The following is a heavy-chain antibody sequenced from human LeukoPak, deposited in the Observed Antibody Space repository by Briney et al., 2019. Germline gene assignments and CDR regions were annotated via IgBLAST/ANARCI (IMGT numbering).Heavy chain of an antibody. J-gene: IGHJ3*02. Sequence: SETLSLTCTVSGGSISNSPYYWGWIRQPPGKGLEWIASVYYTGSTFYNPSLKSRVTISVDTSNDHFSLELSSVTAADTAVYYCARQGCITPDCFIKRAFDIWGQGTVVTVSS. D-gene: IGHD3-10*01. CDR1: GGSISNSPYY. CDR3: ARQGCITPDCFIKRAFDI. CDR2: VYYTGST. V-gene: IGHV4-39*01.